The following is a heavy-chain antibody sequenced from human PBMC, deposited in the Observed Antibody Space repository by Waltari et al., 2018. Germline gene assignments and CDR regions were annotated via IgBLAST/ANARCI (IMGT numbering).Heavy chain of an antibody. Sequence: QVQLVESGGGVVQPGRSLRLSCAASGFTFSSYALHWVRQAHGKGLEWVAVISYDGSNKYYADSVKGRFTISRDNSKNTLYLQMNSLRAEDTAVYYCARDNRAAYCGGDCYSYYYGMDVWGQGTTVTVSS. CDR3: ARDNRAAYCGGDCYSYYYGMDV. V-gene: IGHV3-30*01. CDR2: ISYDGSNK. J-gene: IGHJ6*02. D-gene: IGHD2-21*02. CDR1: GFTFSSYA.